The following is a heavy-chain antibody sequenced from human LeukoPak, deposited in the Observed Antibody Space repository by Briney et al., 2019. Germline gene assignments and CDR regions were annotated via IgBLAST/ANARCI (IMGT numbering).Heavy chain of an antibody. D-gene: IGHD6-6*01. CDR2: IKSDGRST. V-gene: IGHV3-74*01. CDR1: GFTFGSYW. Sequence: PGGSLRLSCAASGFTFGSYWMHWVRQAPGKGLVWVSLIKSDGRSTSYADSVKGRFTISRDNAKNTVYLQMNSLRVEDTAVYYCTRDFKYSSDYWGQGTLVTVSS. CDR3: TRDFKYSSDY. J-gene: IGHJ4*02.